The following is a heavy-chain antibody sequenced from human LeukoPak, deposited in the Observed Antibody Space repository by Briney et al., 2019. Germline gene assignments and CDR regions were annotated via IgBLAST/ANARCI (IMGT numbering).Heavy chain of an antibody. CDR2: NSDGSTT. CDR1: GFTFINYG. CDR3: ARAGTVVDYDPSDAFDV. D-gene: IGHD3-22*01. V-gene: IGHV3-74*01. Sequence: PGGSLRLSCEASGFTFINYGMSWVRQAPGKGLVWVSRNSDGSTTSYVDSVEGRFTISRDNAKNTLYLQMNSLRAEDTAVYYCARAGTVVDYDPSDAFDVWGQGTMVTVSS. J-gene: IGHJ3*01.